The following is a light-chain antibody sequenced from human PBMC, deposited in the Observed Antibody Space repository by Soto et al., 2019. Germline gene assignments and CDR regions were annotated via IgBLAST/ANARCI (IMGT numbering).Light chain of an antibody. V-gene: IGKV1-5*03. CDR2: KAS. CDR3: QQSGA. J-gene: IGKJ1*01. CDR1: QSISRW. Sequence: DIQMTQSPSTLSAYVGDRVTITCRACQSISRWLAWYQQKPGKAPKLLIYKASTLQTGVPSRFSGSASGTEFTLTISSLQPDDFATYYCQQSGAFGQGTKVDIK.